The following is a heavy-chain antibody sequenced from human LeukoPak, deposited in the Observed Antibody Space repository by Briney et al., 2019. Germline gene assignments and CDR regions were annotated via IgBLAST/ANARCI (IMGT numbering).Heavy chain of an antibody. J-gene: IGHJ2*01. D-gene: IGHD3-22*01. CDR3: AKDRGYYDSSGSFDL. Sequence: PGRSLRLSCAASGFTFSSYGMHWVRQAPGKGLGWVAVISYDGSNKYYADSVKGRFTISRDNSKNTLYLQMNSLRAEDTAVYYCAKDRGYYDSSGSFDLWGRGTLVTVSS. CDR2: ISYDGSNK. CDR1: GFTFSSYG. V-gene: IGHV3-30*18.